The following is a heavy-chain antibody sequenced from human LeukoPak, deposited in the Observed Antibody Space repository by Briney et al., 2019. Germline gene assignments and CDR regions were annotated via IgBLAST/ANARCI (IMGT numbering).Heavy chain of an antibody. CDR3: ASFGPYYYGSGSYYKNWFDP. D-gene: IGHD3-10*01. CDR1: GFTFSSYA. CDR2: ISYDGSNK. J-gene: IGHJ5*02. Sequence: PGRSLRLSCAASGFTFSSYAMHWVRQAPGKGLEWVAVISYDGSNKYYADSVEGRFTISRDNSKNTLYLQMNSLRAEDTAVYYCASFGPYYYGSGSYYKNWFDPWGQGTLVTVSS. V-gene: IGHV3-30-3*01.